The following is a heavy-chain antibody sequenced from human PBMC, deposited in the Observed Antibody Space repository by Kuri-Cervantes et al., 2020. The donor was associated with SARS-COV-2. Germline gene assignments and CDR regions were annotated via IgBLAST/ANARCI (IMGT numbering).Heavy chain of an antibody. J-gene: IGHJ4*02. CDR2: IYSGGST. Sequence: GGSLRLSCAAPGFTVSSNYMSWVRQAPGKGLEWVSVIYSGGSTYYADSVKGRFTISRDNSKNTLYLQMNSLRAEDTAVYYCARVDRTGGNAFVDYWGQGTLVTVSS. CDR3: ARVDRTGGNAFVDY. V-gene: IGHV3-53*01. CDR1: GFTVSSNY. D-gene: IGHD4-23*01.